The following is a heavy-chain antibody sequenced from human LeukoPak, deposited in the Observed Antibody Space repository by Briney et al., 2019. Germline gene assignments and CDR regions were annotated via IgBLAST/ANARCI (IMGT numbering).Heavy chain of an antibody. V-gene: IGHV3-15*01. CDR3: ASYGSGSHDY. CDR2: IKTKTEGGTR. CDR1: GFTFSNAW. Sequence: GGSLRLSCAASGFTFSNAWMDWVRQAPGKGLEWVGRIKTKTEGGTRDYAAPVKGRFTISRDDSKNTVYLEMNSLKTEDTAMYYCASYGSGSHDYWGQGSLVTVSS. J-gene: IGHJ4*02. D-gene: IGHD3-10*01.